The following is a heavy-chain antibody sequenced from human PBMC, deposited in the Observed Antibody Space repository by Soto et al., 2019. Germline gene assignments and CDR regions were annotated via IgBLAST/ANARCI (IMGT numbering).Heavy chain of an antibody. CDR2: ISYDGSNK. D-gene: IGHD2-15*01. CDR1: GFPFSSYG. CDR3: AGGQYYFDY. J-gene: IGHJ4*02. Sequence: QVQLVESGGGVVQPGRSLRLSCAASGFPFSSYGMHWVRQAPGKGLDWVALISYDGSNKYYADSVKGRFTISRDNSKHTLYLQMSSLRVEDTAVYYCAGGQYYFDYCGQGTLLSVSS. V-gene: IGHV3-30*03.